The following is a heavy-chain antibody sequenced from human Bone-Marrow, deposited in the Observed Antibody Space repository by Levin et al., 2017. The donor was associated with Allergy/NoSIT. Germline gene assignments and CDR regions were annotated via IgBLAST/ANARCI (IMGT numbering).Heavy chain of an antibody. CDR3: TTEGKWNYGAFEN. J-gene: IGHJ4*02. CDR2: IKSKADGGTT. CDR1: GFTFSDAW. D-gene: IGHD1-7*01. Sequence: PGGSLRLSCAASGFTFSDAWMNWVRQAPRKGLEWVGRIKSKADGGTTHYAAPAQGRFAIARDEARNTLFLQLRSLKTEDTAVYYCTTEGKWNYGAFENWGQGTLVTVSS. V-gene: IGHV3-15*01.